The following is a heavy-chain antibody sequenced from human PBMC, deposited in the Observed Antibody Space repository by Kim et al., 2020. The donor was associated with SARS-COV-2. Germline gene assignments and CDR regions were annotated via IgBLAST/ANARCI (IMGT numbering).Heavy chain of an antibody. Sequence: GGSLRLSCTASGFIFGDFYMTWIRQAPGQGLEWISYISSGSRSANYADSVKGRFTVSRDDAKNSLLLQMNGLTAEDTAVYYCARVVTAAGMNDFWGQGTLVTVSS. V-gene: IGHV3-11*06. CDR3: ARVVTAAGMNDF. CDR2: ISSGSRSA. J-gene: IGHJ4*02. CDR1: GFIFGDFY. D-gene: IGHD6-25*01.